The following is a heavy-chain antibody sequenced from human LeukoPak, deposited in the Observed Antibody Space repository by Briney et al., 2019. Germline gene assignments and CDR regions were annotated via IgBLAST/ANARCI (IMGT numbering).Heavy chain of an antibody. CDR1: GGSISTYY. J-gene: IGHJ4*01. D-gene: IGHD2-2*02. CDR2: IYHNGDT. V-gene: IGHV4-59*08. CDR3: GRHSYTPFDY. Sequence: PSETLSLTCSVSGGSISTYYWSWIRQSPGKGPEWIGYIYHNGDTSYNPSFKSRVTISVDTSKNQFSLRLMSVTAADTAIYYCGRHSYTPFDYWGHGSLVTVSS.